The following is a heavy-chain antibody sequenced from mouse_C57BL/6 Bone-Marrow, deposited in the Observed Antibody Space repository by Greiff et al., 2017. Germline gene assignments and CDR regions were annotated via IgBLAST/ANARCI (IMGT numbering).Heavy chain of an antibody. CDR3: ARRRVGRSAMDY. CDR2: IDPSDSYT. J-gene: IGHJ4*01. CDR1: GYTFTSYW. Sequence: QVQLQQPGAELVRPGTSVKLSCKASGYTFTSYWMHWVKQRPGQGLEWIGVIDPSDSYTNYNQKFKGKATLTVDTSSSTAYMQLSSLTSEDSAVYYCARRRVGRSAMDYWGQGTSVTVSS. V-gene: IGHV1-59*01. D-gene: IGHD4-1*01.